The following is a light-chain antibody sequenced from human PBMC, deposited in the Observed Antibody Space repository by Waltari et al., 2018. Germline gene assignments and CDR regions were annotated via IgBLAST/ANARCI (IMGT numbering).Light chain of an antibody. J-gene: IGKJ2*01. CDR2: GAS. CDR3: HQYNNWPPFT. Sequence: EVVMTQSPATLSVSPGDRPTLSCRASQNVNSNLAWYQQQPGQAPRLLIYGASTTATCIPARFRCSGSGTEFTLTISSLQSEDFAVYYCHQYNNWPPFTFGQGTKLEIK. V-gene: IGKV3-15*01. CDR1: QNVNSN.